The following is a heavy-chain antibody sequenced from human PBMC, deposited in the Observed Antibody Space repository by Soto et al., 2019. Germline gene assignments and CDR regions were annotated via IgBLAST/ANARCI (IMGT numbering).Heavy chain of an antibody. V-gene: IGHV3-74*01. D-gene: IGHD4-17*01. J-gene: IGHJ3*01. CDR2: INSDGSST. CDR1: GFTFSSYW. CDR3: AREYGDYVVSDAFDF. Sequence: EVQLVESGGGLVQPGGSLRLSCAASGFTFSSYWMHWVRQAPGKGLVWVSRINSDGSSTSYADSVKGRITISRHTAKNTLNLQMNSLRAEDTALYYCAREYGDYVVSDAFDFWGQGTMVTVSS.